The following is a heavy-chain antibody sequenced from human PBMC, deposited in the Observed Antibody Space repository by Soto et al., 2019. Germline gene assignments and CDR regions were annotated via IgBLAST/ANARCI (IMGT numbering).Heavy chain of an antibody. CDR2: SSWNSGSI. Sequence: EVQLVESGGGLVQPGRSLRLSCAASGFTFDDYAMHWVRQAPGKGLEWVSGSSWNSGSIGYADSVKGRFTISRDNAKNSLYLQMNSLRAEDTALYYCAKGYSELVRFYFDYWGQGTLVTVSS. D-gene: IGHD6-6*01. CDR1: GFTFDDYA. CDR3: AKGYSELVRFYFDY. J-gene: IGHJ4*02. V-gene: IGHV3-9*01.